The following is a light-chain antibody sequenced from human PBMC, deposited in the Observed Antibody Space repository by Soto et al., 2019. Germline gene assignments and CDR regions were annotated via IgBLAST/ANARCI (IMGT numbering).Light chain of an antibody. Sequence: VLTQSPGTLSLSPRERATLSCRASQSISSSYVAWYQQKRGQAPRLLMYGASSRATGIPDRFSGSGSGTDFTLTISRLEPEDFVLYYCQHFRAFGQGTRLEV. CDR2: GAS. J-gene: IGKJ5*01. V-gene: IGKV3-20*01. CDR1: QSISSSY. CDR3: QHFRA.